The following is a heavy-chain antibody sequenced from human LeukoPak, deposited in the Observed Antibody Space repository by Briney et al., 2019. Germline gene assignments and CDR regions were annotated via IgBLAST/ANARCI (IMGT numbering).Heavy chain of an antibody. CDR1: GFTFRNFW. Sequence: PGGSLRLSCAASGFTFRNFWVHWVRHVPWEGLVWVSRIIYDGAATNYADSVRGRFTISRDNANNMLYLQMNSLRVEDTGIYYCTREKVLRGDYYYYMDVWGKGTTVTVSS. D-gene: IGHD3-10*01. CDR3: TREKVLRGDYYYYMDV. V-gene: IGHV3-74*01. J-gene: IGHJ6*03. CDR2: IIYDGAAT.